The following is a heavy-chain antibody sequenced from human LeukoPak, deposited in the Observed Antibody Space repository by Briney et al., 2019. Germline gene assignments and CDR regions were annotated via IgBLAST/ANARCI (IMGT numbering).Heavy chain of an antibody. J-gene: IGHJ4*02. Sequence: SETLSLTCTVSGGSISSYYWSWIRQPPGKELEWIGYIYYSGSTNYNPSLKSRVTISVDTSKNQFSLKLSSVTAADTAVYYCARSFYYDSSVPPGYWGQETLVTVSS. CDR1: GGSISSYY. D-gene: IGHD3-22*01. CDR3: ARSFYYDSSVPPGY. V-gene: IGHV4-59*08. CDR2: IYYSGST.